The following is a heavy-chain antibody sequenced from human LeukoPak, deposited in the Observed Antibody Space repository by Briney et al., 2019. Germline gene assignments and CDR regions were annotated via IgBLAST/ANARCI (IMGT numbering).Heavy chain of an antibody. J-gene: IGHJ6*02. Sequence: ASVKVSCKASGYTFTSYDINWVRQATGQGLEWMGWMNPNSGNTGYAQKFQGRVTMTRNTSISTAYMELSSLRSEDTAVYYCASFPHEDYYYYGMDVWGQGTTVTASS. CDR3: ASFPHEDYYYYGMDV. V-gene: IGHV1-8*01. CDR2: MNPNSGNT. CDR1: GYTFTSYD.